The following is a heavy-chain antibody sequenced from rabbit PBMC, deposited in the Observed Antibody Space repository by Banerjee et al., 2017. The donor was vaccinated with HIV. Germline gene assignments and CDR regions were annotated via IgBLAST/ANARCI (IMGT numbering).Heavy chain of an antibody. J-gene: IGHJ6*01. CDR3: ARGLSNVYDYAAYRLDL. D-gene: IGHD6-1*01. Sequence: QALEESGGGLVKPGASLTLTCKASGFSFTSGYYMCWVRQAPWKGLECIACIDGGSGGSTYYASWAKGRFTSSKTSSTTVTLQMTSLTAADTATYFCARGLSNVYDYAAYRLDLWGPGTLVTVS. CDR2: IDGGSGGST. CDR1: GFSFTSGYY. V-gene: IGHV1S40*01.